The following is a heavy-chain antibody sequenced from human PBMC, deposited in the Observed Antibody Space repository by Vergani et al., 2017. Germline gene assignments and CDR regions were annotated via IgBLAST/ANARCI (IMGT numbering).Heavy chain of an antibody. CDR2: IHASGNK. D-gene: IGHD3-10*01. V-gene: IGHV4-59*10. J-gene: IGHJ5*02. CDR1: GDSLRGHY. Sequence: QVQLRQWGAGLVKPSETLSLTCGISGDSLRGHYWSWIRQPAGKGLEWIGRIHASGNKNYNPSLRSRVTLSVDTSKNQLSLKMISMTPADTDVYYCVRDSWMSDLRGGYWLDTWGQGTLVSVSS. CDR3: VRDSWMSDLRGGYWLDT.